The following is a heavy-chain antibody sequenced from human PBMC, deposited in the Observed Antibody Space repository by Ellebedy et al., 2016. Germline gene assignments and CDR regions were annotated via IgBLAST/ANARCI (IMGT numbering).Heavy chain of an antibody. Sequence: SETLSLTCTVSSDSVSNYYWNWMRRPPGKGLEWIGFVFHTGTTSYNPSLRDRVSMSVDTSKNQFSLGLTSVTAADTAGYYCAKWNGDWHAFDVWGQGTMVTVSS. D-gene: IGHD1-1*01. V-gene: IGHV4-59*02. CDR2: VFHTGTT. CDR3: AKWNGDWHAFDV. J-gene: IGHJ3*01. CDR1: SDSVSNYY.